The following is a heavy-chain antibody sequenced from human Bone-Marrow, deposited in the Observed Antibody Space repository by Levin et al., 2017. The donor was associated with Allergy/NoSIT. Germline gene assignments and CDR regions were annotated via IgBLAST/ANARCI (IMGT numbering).Heavy chain of an antibody. Sequence: SETLSLTCTVSGGPVRSGSYYWSWLRQAPGKGLEWIGYIFHTGTTDYNPSLESRVTISVDTSKNQFSLKLTSLTAADTALYYCARVPYSNSFDFWGQGTLVTVSS. CDR3: ARVPYSNSFDF. D-gene: IGHD4-11*01. CDR2: IFHTGTT. J-gene: IGHJ4*02. V-gene: IGHV4-61*01. CDR1: GGPVRSGSYY.